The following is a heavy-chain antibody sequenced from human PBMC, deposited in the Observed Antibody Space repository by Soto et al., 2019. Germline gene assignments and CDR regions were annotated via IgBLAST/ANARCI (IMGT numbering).Heavy chain of an antibody. CDR2: IYHSGST. CDR1: GGSISSGDYS. Sequence: QLQLQESSSGLVKPSQTLSLTCAVSGGSISSGDYSWSWIRQPPGKGLEWIGYIYHSGSTYYSPSLESRVTISVDGSNNQFSLKLRSVTAADTAVYFCARDAYTSSSSCFDPWGQVALVTVSS. D-gene: IGHD6-6*01. V-gene: IGHV4-30-2*01. CDR3: ARDAYTSSSSCFDP. J-gene: IGHJ5*02.